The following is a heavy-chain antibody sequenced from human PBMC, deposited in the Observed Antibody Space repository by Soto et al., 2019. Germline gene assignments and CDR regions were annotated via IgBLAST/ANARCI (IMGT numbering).Heavy chain of an antibody. V-gene: IGHV1-46*03. J-gene: IGHJ6*03. D-gene: IGHD6-13*01. CDR1: GYTFTSYY. CDR2: INPSGGST. Sequence: ASVKVSCKASGYTFTSYYMHWVRQAPGQGLEWMGIINPSGGSTSHAQKFQGRVTMTRDTSTSTVYMELSSLRSEDTAVYYCARDRLGAAAGPNYYYYYMDVWGKGTTVTVSS. CDR3: ARDRLGAAAGPNYYYYYMDV.